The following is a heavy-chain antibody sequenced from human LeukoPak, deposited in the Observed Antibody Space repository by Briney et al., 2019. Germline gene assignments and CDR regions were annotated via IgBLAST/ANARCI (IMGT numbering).Heavy chain of an antibody. J-gene: IGHJ5*02. D-gene: IGHD2-15*01. Sequence: SETLSLTCAVYGGSFSTYYGTWIRQPPGKGLEWIGEINHSGSTNYNPSLKSRVTISVDTSKNQFSLKLTSVTAADTAVYYCARDQDCSGGSCHWFDPWGQGTLVTVSS. V-gene: IGHV4-34*01. CDR2: INHSGST. CDR1: GGSFSTYY. CDR3: ARDQDCSGGSCHWFDP.